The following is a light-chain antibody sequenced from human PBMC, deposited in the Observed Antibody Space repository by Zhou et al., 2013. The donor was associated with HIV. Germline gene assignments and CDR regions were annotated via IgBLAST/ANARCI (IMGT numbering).Light chain of an antibody. V-gene: IGKV1-27*01. CDR3: QQFYSVHVT. CDR2: AAS. J-gene: IGKJ4*01. Sequence: DIQMTQSPSSLSASVGDRVTMTCRASQDIRNYLAWYQQKPGTVPKLLISAASTLQSGVPSRFSGSASGTDFTLTIDSLRPEDFATYYCQQFYSVHVTFGGGTKV. CDR1: QDIRNY.